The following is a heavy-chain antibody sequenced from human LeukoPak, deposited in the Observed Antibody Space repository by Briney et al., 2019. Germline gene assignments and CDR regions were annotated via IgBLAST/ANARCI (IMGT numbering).Heavy chain of an antibody. CDR3: ARVVVVPAAIGLNYYYGMDV. Sequence: SETLSLTCTVSGGSISSSSYYWGWVRQPPGTGLEWIGSIYYSGSTYYNPSLKSRVTISVDTSKNQFSLKPSSVTAADTAVYYCARVVVVPAAIGLNYYYGMDVWGQGTTVTVSS. CDR2: IYYSGST. D-gene: IGHD2-2*02. J-gene: IGHJ6*02. CDR1: GGSISSSSYY. V-gene: IGHV4-39*01.